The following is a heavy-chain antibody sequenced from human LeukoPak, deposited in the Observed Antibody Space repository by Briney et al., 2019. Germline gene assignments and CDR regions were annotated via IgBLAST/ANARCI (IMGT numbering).Heavy chain of an antibody. D-gene: IGHD6-6*01. CDR1: GGSISSYY. CDR2: IYYSGST. V-gene: IGHV4-59*01. J-gene: IGHJ4*02. Sequence: SETLSLTCTVSGGSISSYYWSWIRQLPGKGLEWIGYIYYSGSTNYNPSLKSRVTISVDTSKNQFSLKLSSVTAADTAVYYCARTGPGIAARNYFDYWGQGTLVTVSS. CDR3: ARTGPGIAARNYFDY.